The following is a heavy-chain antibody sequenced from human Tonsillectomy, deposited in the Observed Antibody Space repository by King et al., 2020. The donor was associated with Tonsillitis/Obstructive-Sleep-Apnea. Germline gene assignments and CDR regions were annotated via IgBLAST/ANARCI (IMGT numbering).Heavy chain of an antibody. J-gene: IGHJ4*02. CDR1: GYTFTNYG. CDR2: ISAHNGHT. V-gene: IGHV1-18*01. CDR3: ARDSMSHYYDSSAYYTFNY. Sequence: QLVQSGAEVKKPGASVKVFCKASGYTFTNYGISWVRQAPGQGLEWMAWISAHNGHTNYAQKFQGRVTMTTDASTSTAYMELRSLRSDDTAVYYCARDSMSHYYDSSAYYTFNYWGQGTLVTVSS. D-gene: IGHD3-22*01.